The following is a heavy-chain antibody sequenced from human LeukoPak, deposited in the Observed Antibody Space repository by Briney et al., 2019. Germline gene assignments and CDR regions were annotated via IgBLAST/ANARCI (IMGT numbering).Heavy chain of an antibody. CDR2: IKEDESER. V-gene: IGHV3-7*03. CDR3: ARDRGYCSSTSCSAPTWLDP. D-gene: IGHD2-2*03. J-gene: IGHJ5*02. Sequence: GSLRLSCEGSAFIFSGHWMNWVRQTPGKGLEWVASIKEDESERQYVDSVKGRFSISRDNTKGSLFLQLNSLRAEDTAVYYCARDRGYCSSTSCSAPTWLDPWGQGTLVTVSS. CDR1: AFIFSGHW.